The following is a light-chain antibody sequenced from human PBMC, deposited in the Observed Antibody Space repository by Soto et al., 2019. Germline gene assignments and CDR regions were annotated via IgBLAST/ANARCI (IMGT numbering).Light chain of an antibody. J-gene: IGLJ3*02. CDR1: SGHSSHA. V-gene: IGLV4-69*01. Sequence: QPVLTQSPSASASLGASVKLTCTLSSGHSSHAIAWHQLQPEKGPRYLMKLNNDGSHSKGDGIPDRFTGSSSGAERYLTISSLQSEDEADYYCQTWGSGSWVFGGGTKVTVL. CDR3: QTWGSGSWV. CDR2: LNNDGSH.